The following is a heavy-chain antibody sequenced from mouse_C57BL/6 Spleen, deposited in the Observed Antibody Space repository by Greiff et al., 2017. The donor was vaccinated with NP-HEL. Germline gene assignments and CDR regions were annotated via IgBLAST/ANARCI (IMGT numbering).Heavy chain of an antibody. J-gene: IGHJ2*01. V-gene: IGHV14-4*01. CDR3: TTVYGSSFSLYFDY. Sequence: VQLKQSGAELVRPGASVKLSCTASGFNIKDDYMHWVKQRPEQGLEWIGWIDPENGDTEYASKFQGKATITADTSSNTAYLQLSSLTSEDTAVYYCTTVYGSSFSLYFDYWGQGTTLTVSS. CDR2: IDPENGDT. D-gene: IGHD1-1*01. CDR1: GFNIKDDY.